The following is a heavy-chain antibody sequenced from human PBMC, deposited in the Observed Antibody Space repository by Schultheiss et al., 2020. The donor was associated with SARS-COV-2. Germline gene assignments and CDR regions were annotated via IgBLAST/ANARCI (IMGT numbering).Heavy chain of an antibody. Sequence: SETLSLTCAVYGGSFSGYYWSWIRQPPGKGLEWIGYIYHSGSTNYNPSLKSRVTMSVDTSKNQFSLKLSSVTAADTAVYYCASLAYSSSFDYWGQGTLVTVSS. V-gene: IGHV4-34*01. CDR1: GGSFSGYY. J-gene: IGHJ4*02. D-gene: IGHD6-6*01. CDR2: IYHSGST. CDR3: ASLAYSSSFDY.